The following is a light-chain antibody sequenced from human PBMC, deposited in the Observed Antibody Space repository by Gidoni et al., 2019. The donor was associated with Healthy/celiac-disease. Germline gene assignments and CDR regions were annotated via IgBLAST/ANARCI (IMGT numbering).Light chain of an antibody. CDR2: GTS. J-gene: IGKJ5*01. Sequence: EIVLTQSPATLSLSPGDRATLSCGVSQSVRSKHLAWYQQKPGQAPRLLIYGTSTRATGIPDRFNGSGSGTDFTLSISRLEPADFGVYYCQHYGSSVPITFGQGTRLEIK. CDR3: QHYGSSVPIT. V-gene: IGKV3-20*01. CDR1: QSVRSKH.